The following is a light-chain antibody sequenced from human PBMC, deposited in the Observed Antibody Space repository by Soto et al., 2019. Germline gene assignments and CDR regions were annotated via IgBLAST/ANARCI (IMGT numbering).Light chain of an antibody. CDR3: QQRSNWPPGVT. J-gene: IGKJ3*01. CDR2: DAS. Sequence: EVVLTQSPSTLSLAPGERVTLSCRAGQTVTTNLAWYQQKPGQAPRLLIYDASNRATGIPARFSGSGSGTDFTLTISSLEPEDFAVYYCQQRSNWPPGVTFGPGTKVDIK. V-gene: IGKV3-11*01. CDR1: QTVTTN.